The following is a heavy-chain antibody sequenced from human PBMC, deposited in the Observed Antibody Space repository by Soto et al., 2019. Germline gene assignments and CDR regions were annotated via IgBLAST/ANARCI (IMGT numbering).Heavy chain of an antibody. Sequence: ASVKVSFKASGYTFTSYGISWVRQAPGQGLEWMGWIIAYNGNTNYAQKLQGRVTMTTDTSTSTAYMELRSLRSDDTAVYYCAGADYIRPWIAAFDIWGQGTMVTVSS. D-gene: IGHD4-4*01. CDR2: IIAYNGNT. V-gene: IGHV1-18*01. J-gene: IGHJ3*02. CDR3: AGADYIRPWIAAFDI. CDR1: GYTFTSYG.